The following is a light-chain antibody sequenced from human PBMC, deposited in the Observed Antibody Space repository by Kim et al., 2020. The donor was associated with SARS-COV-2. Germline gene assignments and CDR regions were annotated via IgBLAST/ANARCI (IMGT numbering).Light chain of an antibody. CDR2: REN. CDR1: SDNVGNQG. CDR3: SAWDSSLSAWV. Sequence: QTATRTWTGNSDNVGNQGANWLQQHQGHPPKLLSDRENNRHSGISERFSASTSGNTASLTISGLQPEDEADYYCSAWDSSLSAWVFGGGTQLTVL. J-gene: IGLJ3*02. V-gene: IGLV10-54*01.